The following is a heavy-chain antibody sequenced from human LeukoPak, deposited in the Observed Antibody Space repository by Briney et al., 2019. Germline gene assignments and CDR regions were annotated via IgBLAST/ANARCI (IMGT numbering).Heavy chain of an antibody. D-gene: IGHD5-12*01. CDR1: GFSLSGYW. CDR2: LHADGSEK. V-gene: IGHV3-7*01. J-gene: IGHJ4*02. Sequence: GGSLRLSCAAFGFSLSGYWMSWVRQAPGKGLEWVARLHADGSEKYYVDSVKGRFTISRDNAKNSLYLQMNSLRVEDTAVYYCARGGYSFEYLGQGTLVTVSS. CDR3: ARGGYSFEY.